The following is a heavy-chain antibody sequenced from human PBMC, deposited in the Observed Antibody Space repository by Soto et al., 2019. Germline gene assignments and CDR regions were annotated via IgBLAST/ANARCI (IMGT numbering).Heavy chain of an antibody. J-gene: IGHJ4*02. CDR3: ARDIRRFRQALDY. D-gene: IGHD2-21*01. Sequence: CLTCSVSGGSVNSGSYYWTWVRQPPGKGLEWIGNIYNSGATNYNPSLQNRLTISIDTSKNQYSLKLTSVTAADAALYYCARDIRRFRQALDYWGPGTPVTVSS. V-gene: IGHV4-61*01. CDR1: GGSVNSGSYY. CDR2: IYNSGAT.